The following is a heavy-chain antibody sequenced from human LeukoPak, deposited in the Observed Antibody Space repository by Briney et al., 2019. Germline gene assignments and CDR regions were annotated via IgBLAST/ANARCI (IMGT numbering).Heavy chain of an antibody. Sequence: NASETLSLTCTVSGGSISSSSYSWGWIRQPPGKGLEWIGYIYYSGSTNYNPSLKSRVTISVDTSKNQFSLKLSSVTAADTAVYYCARDTYYYDSSGYVLYHYFDYWGQGTLVTVSS. CDR2: IYYSGST. D-gene: IGHD3-22*01. CDR1: GGSISSSSYS. V-gene: IGHV4-61*05. J-gene: IGHJ4*02. CDR3: ARDTYYYDSSGYVLYHYFDY.